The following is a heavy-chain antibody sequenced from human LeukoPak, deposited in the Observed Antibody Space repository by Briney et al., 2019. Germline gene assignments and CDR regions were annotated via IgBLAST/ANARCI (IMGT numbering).Heavy chain of an antibody. CDR3: ARSYYYGSGSYYKPVDYYYYMDV. V-gene: IGHV5-51*01. CDR2: IYPGDSDT. CDR1: GYSFTSYW. Sequence: GESLKISCKGSGYSFTSYWIGWVRQMPGKGLEWMGIIYPGDSDTRYSPSFQGQVSISADKSISTAYLQWSSLKASDTAMYYCARSYYYGSGSYYKPVDYYYYMDVWGKGTTVTISS. J-gene: IGHJ6*03. D-gene: IGHD3-10*01.